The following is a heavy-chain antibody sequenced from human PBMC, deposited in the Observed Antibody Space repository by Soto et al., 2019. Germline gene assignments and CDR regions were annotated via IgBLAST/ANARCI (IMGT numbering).Heavy chain of an antibody. CDR3: ARRVRDRYYDILTGYTGWFDP. Sequence: PSETLSLTCTVSGGSISSSSYYWGWIRQPPGKGLDWIGSIYYSGSTYYNPSLKSRVTISVDTSRNQFSLKLSSVTAADTAVYYCARRVRDRYYDILTGYTGWFDPWGQGTLVTVS. CDR1: GGSISSSSYY. J-gene: IGHJ5*02. D-gene: IGHD3-9*01. CDR2: IYYSGST. V-gene: IGHV4-39*01.